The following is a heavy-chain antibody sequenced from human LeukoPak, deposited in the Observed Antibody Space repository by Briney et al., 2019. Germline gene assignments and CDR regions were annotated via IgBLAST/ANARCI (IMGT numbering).Heavy chain of an antibody. J-gene: IGHJ4*02. V-gene: IGHV3-66*01. CDR3: ARALPAASHTSFDY. D-gene: IGHD2-2*01. CDR2: IYSGGTT. CDR1: GFTVSSSY. Sequence: GGSLRLSCAASGFTVSSSYMSWVRQAPGKGLEWVSIIYSGGTTYYADSVKGRFTISRDISKNTVYLQMNSLRAEDTAVFYCARALPAASHTSFDYWGQGTLVTVSS.